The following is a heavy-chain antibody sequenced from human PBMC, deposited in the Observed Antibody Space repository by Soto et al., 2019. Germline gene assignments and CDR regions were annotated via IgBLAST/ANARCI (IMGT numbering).Heavy chain of an antibody. Sequence: ASVKVSCKASGYTFTGHYIHWLRQAPEQGPEWMGEIGPESGATRYAQKFQGRVTMTMDMSITTVYMELSNLRPDDTAVYYCGRGRSGQIVVFYWGQGTPVTVSS. CDR1: GYTFTGHY. CDR3: GRGRSGQIVVFY. D-gene: IGHD5-12*01. CDR2: IGPESGAT. J-gene: IGHJ4*02. V-gene: IGHV1-2*02.